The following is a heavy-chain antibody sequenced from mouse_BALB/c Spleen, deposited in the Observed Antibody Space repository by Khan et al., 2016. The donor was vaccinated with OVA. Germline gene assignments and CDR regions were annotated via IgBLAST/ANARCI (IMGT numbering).Heavy chain of an antibody. CDR3: ARLEDI. D-gene: IGHD1-3*01. CDR1: GFSLPSIG. Sequence: QVQLKQSGPGLLAPSQSRSITSPVPGFSLPSIGVHGVRNPQGRGLSCRGEIWAGGSTNYNSALMSRLSISKDNSKSQVFLKMNSLQTDDTAMYYCARLEDIWGQGTTLTVSS. CDR2: IWAGGST. J-gene: IGHJ2*01. V-gene: IGHV2-9*02.